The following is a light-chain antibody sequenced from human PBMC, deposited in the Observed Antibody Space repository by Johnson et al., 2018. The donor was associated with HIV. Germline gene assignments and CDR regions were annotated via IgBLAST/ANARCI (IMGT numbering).Light chain of an antibody. V-gene: IGLV1-51*01. CDR3: GTWDSSLSAYV. CDR2: DNN. J-gene: IGLJ1*01. Sequence: QSVLTQPPSVSAAPGQKVTISCSGSSSNIGNNYVSWYQQLPGTAPKLLIYDNNKRPSGIPDRFSGSKSGTSATMGITGLQTGAEADYYSGTWDSSLSAYVFGTGTKLTVL. CDR1: SSNIGNNY.